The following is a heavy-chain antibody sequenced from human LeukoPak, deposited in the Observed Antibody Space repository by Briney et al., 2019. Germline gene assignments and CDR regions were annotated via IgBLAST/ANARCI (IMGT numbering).Heavy chain of an antibody. CDR3: ARVKGDSSGYFYYGMDV. J-gene: IGHJ6*02. CDR2: IYYSGST. Sequence: SESLSLTCTVSGGSISSYYWRWIRQPPGKGLEWIGYIYYSGSTNYNPSLKSRVTISVDTSKNQFSLKLSSVTAADTAVYYCARVKGDSSGYFYYGMDVWGQGTTVTVSS. V-gene: IGHV4-59*01. D-gene: IGHD6-19*01. CDR1: GGSISSYY.